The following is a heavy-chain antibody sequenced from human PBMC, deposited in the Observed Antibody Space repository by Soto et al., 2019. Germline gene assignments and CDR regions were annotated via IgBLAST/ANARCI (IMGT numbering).Heavy chain of an antibody. J-gene: IGHJ2*01. V-gene: IGHV3-23*01. D-gene: IGHD5-18*01. CDR3: AKDRVTANSLWYFDL. Sequence: EVQLLESGGGLVQPGGSLRLSCAASGFTFTTYAMSWVRQAPGKGLAWVSSISGSGDNTYYAGSVKGRFTISRDNSKDTLYLQMDSLRAEDTAIYYCAKDRVTANSLWYFDLWGRGTLVTVSS. CDR1: GFTFTTYA. CDR2: ISGSGDNT.